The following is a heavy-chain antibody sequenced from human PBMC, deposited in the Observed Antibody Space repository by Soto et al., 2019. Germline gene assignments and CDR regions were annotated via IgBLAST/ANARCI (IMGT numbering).Heavy chain of an antibody. J-gene: IGHJ4*01. V-gene: IGHV3-15*07. CDR2: IKSKTDGGTT. Sequence: PGGSLRLSCAASGFTFSNAWINWVRQAPGKELERVGRIKSKTDGGTTDYAEPVKGRFAISRDDSNNMVYLQMNSLKIEDTAFYYCTTDSYSTIIIVRFDYWGHGTLVTVSS. CDR3: TTDSYSTIIIVRFDY. D-gene: IGHD3-22*01. CDR1: GFTFSNAW.